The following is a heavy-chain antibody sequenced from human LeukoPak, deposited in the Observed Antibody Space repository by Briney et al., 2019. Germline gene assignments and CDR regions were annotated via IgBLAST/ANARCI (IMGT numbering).Heavy chain of an antibody. D-gene: IGHD5-24*01. Sequence: GGSLRLSCAASGFTFSSYGMHWVRQAPGKGLEWVAAIWYDGSNKYYADSVKGRFTISRDNSKNTLYLQMNSLRAEDTAMYYCAREGVDGYNIQYYFDYWGQGTLVTVSS. CDR2: IWYDGSNK. CDR1: GFTFSSYG. V-gene: IGHV3-33*01. J-gene: IGHJ4*02. CDR3: AREGVDGYNIQYYFDY.